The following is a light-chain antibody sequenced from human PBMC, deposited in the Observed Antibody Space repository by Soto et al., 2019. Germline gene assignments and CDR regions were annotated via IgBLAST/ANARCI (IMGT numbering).Light chain of an antibody. V-gene: IGKV1-5*01. CDR2: GAS. J-gene: IGKJ2*01. Sequence: DIHLTQSPSSLSASVGDRVTMTCRASGRVGTQLAWYQKKAGEAPKLLFDGASTAAPAVPLRFSVSGAGTELTLVINSLQAGVFGSFYCQQYAVYSTFGRGTRLEI. CDR3: QQYAVYST. CDR1: GRVGTQ.